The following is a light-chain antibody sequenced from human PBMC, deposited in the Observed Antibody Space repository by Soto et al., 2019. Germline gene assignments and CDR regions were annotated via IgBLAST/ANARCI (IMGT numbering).Light chain of an antibody. Sequence: QSALTQPASVSGSPGQSITISCTGASSDVGGFDYVSWSQQHPGKAPKLLIYEVSNRPSGVSNRFPASKSGNPASLTLSGVPPEDGAGSCRSLYTGRKSWVFGGGNKVAVL. CDR2: EVS. CDR3: SLYTGRKSWV. V-gene: IGLV2-14*01. CDR1: SSDVGGFDY. J-gene: IGLJ3*02.